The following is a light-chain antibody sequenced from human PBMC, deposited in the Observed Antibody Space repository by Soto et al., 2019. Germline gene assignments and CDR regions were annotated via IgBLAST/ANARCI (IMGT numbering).Light chain of an antibody. CDR2: DAS. CDR1: QSISSW. V-gene: IGKV1-5*01. Sequence: DIQMTQSPSTLSASVGDRVTITCRASQSISSWLAWYQQKPGKAPKLLIYDASSLESGVPSRFSGSGFGTEFTLTISSLQPDDFATYYCQQYNSYSPMYTFGQGTKLEIK. CDR3: QQYNSYSPMYT. J-gene: IGKJ2*01.